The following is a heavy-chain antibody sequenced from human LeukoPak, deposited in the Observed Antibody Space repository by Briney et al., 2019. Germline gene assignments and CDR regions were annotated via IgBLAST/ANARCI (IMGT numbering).Heavy chain of an antibody. CDR2: IYHSGST. J-gene: IGHJ4*02. Sequence: SETLSLTCTVSGGSISSGGYSWSWIRQPPGKGLEWIGYIYHSGSTYYNPSLKSRVTISVDRSKNQFSLKLSSVTAADTAVYYCARVRSESGFDYWGQGTLVTVSS. CDR3: ARVRSESGFDY. D-gene: IGHD6-25*01. CDR1: GGSISSGGYS. V-gene: IGHV4-30-2*01.